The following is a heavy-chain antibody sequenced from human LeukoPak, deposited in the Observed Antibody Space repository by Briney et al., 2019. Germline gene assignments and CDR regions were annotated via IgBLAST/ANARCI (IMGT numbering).Heavy chain of an antibody. CDR1: GFSFDTYA. V-gene: IGHV3-23*01. CDR3: AKDHDNGDYYYYFDS. J-gene: IGHJ4*02. D-gene: IGHD2-21*02. Sequence: GGSLRLSCVASGFSFDTYAMSWVRQPPGKGLEWVSGISDTGRKRHYTDSVKGRFTISRGNSKNTLHLQMNSLRAEDTALYFCAKDHDNGDYYYYFDSWGQGTLVTVSS. CDR2: ISDTGRKR.